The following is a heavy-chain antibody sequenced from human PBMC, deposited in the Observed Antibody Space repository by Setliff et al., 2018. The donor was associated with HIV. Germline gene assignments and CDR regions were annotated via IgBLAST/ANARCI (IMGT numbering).Heavy chain of an antibody. V-gene: IGHV3-74*01. CDR1: GFTSSSYW. CDR3: ASGGVCDY. Sequence: PGESLKISCEASGFTSSSYWMHWVRQGPGKGLLWVSRINSDGSTKTYADSVKGRFSISRDNAKNTLYLQMNSLRAEDTAVYYCASGGVCDYWGQGTLVTVSS. CDR2: INSDGSTK. J-gene: IGHJ4*02. D-gene: IGHD2-15*01.